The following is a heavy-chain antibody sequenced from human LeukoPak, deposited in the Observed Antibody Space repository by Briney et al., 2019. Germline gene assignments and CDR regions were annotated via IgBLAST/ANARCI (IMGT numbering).Heavy chain of an antibody. Sequence: SETLSLTCTVSGASISSYYYNWIRQTAGRGLEWIGRLYNSGSTDYNPSLKSRVTISVDTSKNQFSLKLSSVTAADTAVYFCARDLSGSLYFDYWGQGVLVTVSS. J-gene: IGHJ4*02. D-gene: IGHD3-10*01. CDR2: LYNSGST. CDR3: ARDLSGSLYFDY. V-gene: IGHV4-4*07. CDR1: GASISSYY.